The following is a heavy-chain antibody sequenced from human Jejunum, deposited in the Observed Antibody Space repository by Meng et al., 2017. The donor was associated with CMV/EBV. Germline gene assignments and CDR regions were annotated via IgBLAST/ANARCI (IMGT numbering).Heavy chain of an antibody. CDR1: GGTFSSYT. CDR2: IIPILGIA. CDR3: ARDRDGYNTFDY. J-gene: IGHJ4*02. Sequence: QVQLVQSGAEVKKPGSSVKVTCKASGGTFSSYTISWVRQAPGQGLEWMGRIIPILGIANYAQKFQGRVTITADKSTSTAYMELTRLISDDTAVYYCARDRDGYNTFDYWGQGTLVTVSS. V-gene: IGHV1-69*08. D-gene: IGHD5-24*01.